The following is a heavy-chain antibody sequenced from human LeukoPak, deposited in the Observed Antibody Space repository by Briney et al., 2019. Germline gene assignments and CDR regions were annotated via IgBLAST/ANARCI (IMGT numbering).Heavy chain of an antibody. V-gene: IGHV3-48*03. CDR3: ARLYSSSWYVDY. D-gene: IGHD6-13*01. CDR1: GFTFSSYE. J-gene: IGHJ4*02. CDR2: ISNSGSTK. Sequence: GGSLRLSCAASGFTFSSYEMNWIRQAPGKGLEWISYISNSGSTKYYADSVKGRFTISRDNAKNSVFLQMNSLRAEDTAVYYCARLYSSSWYVDYWGQGTLVTVSS.